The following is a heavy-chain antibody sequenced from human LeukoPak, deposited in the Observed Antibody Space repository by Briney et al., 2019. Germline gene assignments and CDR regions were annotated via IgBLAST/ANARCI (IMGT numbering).Heavy chain of an antibody. J-gene: IGHJ3*02. CDR1: GYSFSTYW. Sequence: GESLKISCKGSGYSFSTYWIGWVRQMPGKGLEWMGIIYPGDSDSRYNPSLQGQVTISGDKSISTAYLQWSSLQASDTAIYYCARIRPEGGFDIWGQGTMVTVSS. CDR2: IYPGDSDS. V-gene: IGHV5-51*01. CDR3: ARIRPEGGFDI. D-gene: IGHD2-15*01.